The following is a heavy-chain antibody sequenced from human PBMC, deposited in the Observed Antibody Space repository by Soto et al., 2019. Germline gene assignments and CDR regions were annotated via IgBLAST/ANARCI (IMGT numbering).Heavy chain of an antibody. J-gene: IGHJ4*02. Sequence: QLQLQESGPGLVKPSETLSLTCTVSGDSISSSDYYWGWIRQPPGKGLEWMGNIYSRGSASYHPSLKSRVTISVDTSKNQVSLKLNSVTAADTAVYICVSGYPCVGFDYWGQGTLVTVSS. CDR1: GDSISSSDYY. V-gene: IGHV4-39*01. CDR2: IYSRGSA. D-gene: IGHD5-18*01. CDR3: VSGYPCVGFDY.